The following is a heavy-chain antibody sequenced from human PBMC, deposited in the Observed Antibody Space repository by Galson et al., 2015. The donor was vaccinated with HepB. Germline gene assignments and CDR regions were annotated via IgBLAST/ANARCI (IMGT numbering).Heavy chain of an antibody. V-gene: IGHV3-23*01. Sequence: SLRLSCAASGFIFSSYAMSWVRQAPGKGLEWVSAISGSGGSTYYADSVKGRFTISRDNSKTTLYLQINSLRAEDTAVYYCARGAVAGTPLDSWGQGTLATVSS. CDR2: ISGSGGST. CDR1: GFIFSSYA. D-gene: IGHD6-19*01. CDR3: ARGAVAGTPLDS. J-gene: IGHJ5*01.